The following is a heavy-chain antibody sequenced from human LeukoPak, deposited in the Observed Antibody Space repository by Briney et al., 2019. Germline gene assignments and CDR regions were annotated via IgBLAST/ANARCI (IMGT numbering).Heavy chain of an antibody. CDR1: GYTFTSYG. Sequence: GASVKVSCKASGYTFTSYGISWVRQAPGQGLEWMGWINTYNGNTNYAQKFQGRVTMTTDTSTSTAYMELRSLRSDDTAVYYCARDPALVDYDAFDIWGQGTMVTVSS. J-gene: IGHJ3*02. V-gene: IGHV1-18*01. CDR3: ARDPALVDYDAFDI. D-gene: IGHD4-11*01. CDR2: INTYNGNT.